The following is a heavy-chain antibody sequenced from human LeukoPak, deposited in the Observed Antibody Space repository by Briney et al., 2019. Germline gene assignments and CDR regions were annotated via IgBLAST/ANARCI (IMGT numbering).Heavy chain of an antibody. CDR2: IIPIFGTV. CDR1: GGTFSSYA. CDR3: ARDDPELAAAGTYNWFDP. J-gene: IGHJ5*02. D-gene: IGHD6-13*01. V-gene: IGHV1-69*13. Sequence: SVKVSCKASGGTFSSYAISWVRQAPGQGLEWMGGIIPIFGTVNYAQKFQGRVTITADESTSTAYMELSSLRSENTAVYYCARDDPELAAAGTYNWFDPWGQGTLVTVSS.